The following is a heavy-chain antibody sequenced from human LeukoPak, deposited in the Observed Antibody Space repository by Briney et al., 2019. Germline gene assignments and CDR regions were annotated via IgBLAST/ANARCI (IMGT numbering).Heavy chain of an antibody. J-gene: IGHJ4*02. CDR2: IYSSGGT. CDR1: GVSISSGSYY. D-gene: IGHD3-22*01. CDR3: AREDYYDSSGYYPFDV. V-gene: IGHV4-61*02. Sequence: SQTLSLTCTVSGVSISSGSYYWNWIRPPAGKGLEWVGRIYSSGGTDFTPSLKRRGTISVDTSKNQFSLKLSSVTAADTAVYYCAREDYYDSSGYYPFDVWGQGILVTVSS.